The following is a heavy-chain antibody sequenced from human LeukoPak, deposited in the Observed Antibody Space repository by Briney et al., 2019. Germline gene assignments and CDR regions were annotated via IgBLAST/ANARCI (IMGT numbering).Heavy chain of an antibody. Sequence: SETLSLTCTVSGGSISSSSYYWGWIRQPPGKGLEWIGSIYYSGTTYYNPSLKSRVTISVDTSKNQFSLKLRSVTAADTAVYYCARSVRRGFNFDYWGQGTLVTVSS. CDR3: ARSVRRGFNFDY. V-gene: IGHV4-39*01. D-gene: IGHD1-26*01. CDR2: IYYSGTT. CDR1: GGSISSSSYY. J-gene: IGHJ4*02.